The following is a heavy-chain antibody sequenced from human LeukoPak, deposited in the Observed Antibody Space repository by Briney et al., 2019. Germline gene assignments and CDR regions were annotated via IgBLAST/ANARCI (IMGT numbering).Heavy chain of an antibody. D-gene: IGHD4-23*01. Sequence: SETLSLTCTVSGGSISSYYWSWIRQPPGKGLEWIGYIYYSGSTNYNPSLKSRVTISVDTSKNQFSLKLSSVTAADTAVYYCARRQFDYGGAFDYWGQGTLVTVSS. V-gene: IGHV4-59*08. CDR1: GGSISSYY. CDR2: IYYSGST. J-gene: IGHJ4*02. CDR3: ARRQFDYGGAFDY.